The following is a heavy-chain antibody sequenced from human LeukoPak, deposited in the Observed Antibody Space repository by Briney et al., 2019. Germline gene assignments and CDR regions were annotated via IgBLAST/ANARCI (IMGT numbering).Heavy chain of an antibody. V-gene: IGHV4-31*03. CDR1: GGSISSGGYY. Sequence: SETLSLTCTVSGGSISSGGYYWSWIRQHPGKGLEWIGYIYYSGSTYYNPSRKSRVTISVDTSKNQFSLKLSSVTAADTAVYYCARAHDYGPDYWGQGTLVTVSS. D-gene: IGHD4-17*01. CDR2: IYYSGST. CDR3: ARAHDYGPDY. J-gene: IGHJ4*02.